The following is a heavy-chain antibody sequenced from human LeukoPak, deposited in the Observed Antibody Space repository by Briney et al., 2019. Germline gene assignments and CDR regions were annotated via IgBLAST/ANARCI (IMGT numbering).Heavy chain of an antibody. CDR2: ISASNGNT. D-gene: IGHD2/OR15-2a*01. V-gene: IGHV1-18*01. CDR1: GYTFTRYG. CDR3: ARDHSTWNTAPDF. J-gene: IGHJ4*02. Sequence: ASVRVSCKASGYTFTRYGISWVRQAPGQGLQWLGWISASNGNTNYAQKFRDRVTMSTDTSTGTAYLDVRSLTSDDTAVYYCARDHSTWNTAPDFGGQGTLVIVPS.